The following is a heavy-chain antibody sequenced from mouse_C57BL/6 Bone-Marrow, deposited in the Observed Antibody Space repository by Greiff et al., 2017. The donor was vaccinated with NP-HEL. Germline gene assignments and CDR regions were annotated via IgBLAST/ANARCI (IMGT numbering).Heavy chain of an antibody. CDR3: NYGNYLGDFDY. CDR1: GFTFSNYW. D-gene: IGHD2-1*01. J-gene: IGHJ2*01. Sequence: EVHLVESGGGLVQPGGSMKLSCVASGFTFSNYWMNWVRQSPEKGLEWVAQIRLKSDNYATHYAESVKGRFTISRDDSKSSVYLQMNNIRAEDTGIYYCNYGNYLGDFDYWGQGTTLTVSS. CDR2: IRLKSDNYAT. V-gene: IGHV6-3*01.